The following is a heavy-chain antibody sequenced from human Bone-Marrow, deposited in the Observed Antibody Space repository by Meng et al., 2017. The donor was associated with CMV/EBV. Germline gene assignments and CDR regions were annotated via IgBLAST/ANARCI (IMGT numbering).Heavy chain of an antibody. Sequence: SVKVSCKASGGTFSSYAISWVRQAPGQGLEWMGGIIPIFGTANYAQKFQGRVTITTDESTSTAYMELSSLRSEDTAVYYCARNTDLSGSSDYWGQGTLVTVSS. V-gene: IGHV1-69*05. CDR1: GGTFSSYA. CDR3: ARNTDLSGSSDY. D-gene: IGHD1-26*01. J-gene: IGHJ4*02. CDR2: IIPIFGTA.